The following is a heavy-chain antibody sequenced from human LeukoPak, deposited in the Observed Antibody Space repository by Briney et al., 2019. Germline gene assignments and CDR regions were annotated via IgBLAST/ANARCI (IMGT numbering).Heavy chain of an antibody. V-gene: IGHV3-21*01. CDR3: AKFSRAAVSY. Sequence: GGSLRLSCTASGFTFSRYNKNWVRQAPGKGLEGVSYISSSNSDIYYAHSVKGRLTIYRENPKNSLYLKMNSLRAEDTAVFYCAKFSRAAVSYWGQGTLVTVSS. CDR1: GFTFSRYN. J-gene: IGHJ4*02. D-gene: IGHD3-3*01. CDR2: ISSSNSDI.